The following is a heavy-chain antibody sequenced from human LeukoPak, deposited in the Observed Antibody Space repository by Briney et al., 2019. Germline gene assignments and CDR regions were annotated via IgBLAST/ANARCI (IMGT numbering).Heavy chain of an antibody. Sequence: GGSLRLSCAASGFTFSRYDMSWVRQAPGKGLEWVSGISGSGGSTYYADSAKGRFTISRDNSKNTLYLQMNSLRAEDTAVYYCARDGYTQGDDAFDIWGQGTMVTVSS. CDR3: ARDGYTQGDDAFDI. D-gene: IGHD5-24*01. CDR1: GFTFSRYD. CDR2: ISGSGGST. V-gene: IGHV3-23*01. J-gene: IGHJ3*02.